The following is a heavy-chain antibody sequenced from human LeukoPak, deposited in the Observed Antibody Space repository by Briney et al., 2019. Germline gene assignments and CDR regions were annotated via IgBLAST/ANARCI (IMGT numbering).Heavy chain of an antibody. J-gene: IGHJ4*02. CDR1: GGTFSSYA. V-gene: IGHV1-69*13. CDR3: ASHYYDSSGYYYPKWDFDY. Sequence: SVKVSCKASGGTFSSYAISWVRQAPGQGLEWMGGIIPIFGTANYAQKFQGRVTITADESTSTAYMELSSLRSEDTAVYYCASHYYDSSGYYYPKWDFDYWGQGTLVTVSS. CDR2: IIPIFGTA. D-gene: IGHD3-22*01.